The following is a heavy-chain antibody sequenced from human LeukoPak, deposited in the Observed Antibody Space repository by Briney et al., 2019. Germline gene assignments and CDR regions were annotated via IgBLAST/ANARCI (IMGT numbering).Heavy chain of an antibody. V-gene: IGHV1-69*04. CDR2: IIPILGIA. J-gene: IGHJ6*02. CDR1: GGTFTSYA. D-gene: IGHD3-22*01. Sequence: ASVKVSCKASGGTFTSYAISWVRQAPGQGLEWVGRIIPILGIANYAQKFQGRVTITADKSTSTAYMELSSLRSEDTAVYYCARVENYDSSGYYYDYYGTDVWGQGTTVTVSS. CDR3: ARVENYDSSGYYYDYYGTDV.